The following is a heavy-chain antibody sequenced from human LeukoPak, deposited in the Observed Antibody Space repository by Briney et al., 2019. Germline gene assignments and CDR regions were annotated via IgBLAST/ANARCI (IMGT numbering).Heavy chain of an antibody. CDR3: ARVPQYYYDSSGHFVSAFDI. CDR1: GGSFSGYY. J-gene: IGHJ3*02. Sequence: SETLSLTCAVYGGSFSGYYWSWIRQPPGKGLEWIGYIYYSGSTNYNPSLKSRVTTSVDTSKNQFSLKLRSVTAADTAVYFCARVPQYYYDSSGHFVSAFDIWGQGTMVTVSS. V-gene: IGHV4-59*01. CDR2: IYYSGST. D-gene: IGHD3-22*01.